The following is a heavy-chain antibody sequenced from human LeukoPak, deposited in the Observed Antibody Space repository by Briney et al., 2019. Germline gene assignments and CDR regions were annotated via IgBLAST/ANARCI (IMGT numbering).Heavy chain of an antibody. Sequence: GGSLRVSCAASGLTFSRYWMSWVRQAPGKGLEWGALISYDGSNKYYADSVKGRFIISRDNSKNTLYLQMNSLRAEDTAMYYCARDSGYSSSWYIGYWGQGTLVTVSS. V-gene: IGHV3-30*03. D-gene: IGHD6-13*01. CDR3: ARDSGYSSSWYIGY. J-gene: IGHJ4*02. CDR2: ISYDGSNK. CDR1: GLTFSRYW.